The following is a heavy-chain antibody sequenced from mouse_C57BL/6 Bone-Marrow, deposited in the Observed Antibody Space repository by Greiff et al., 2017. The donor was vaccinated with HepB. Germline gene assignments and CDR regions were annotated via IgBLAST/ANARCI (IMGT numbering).Heavy chain of an antibody. CDR3: ARADGGFAY. CDR1: GYTFTSYT. D-gene: IGHD2-3*01. CDR2: INPSSGYT. V-gene: IGHV1-4*01. J-gene: IGHJ3*01. Sequence: VQLQQSGAELARPGASVKMSCKASGYTFTSYTMHWVKQRPGQGLEWIGYINPSSGYTKYNQKFKDKATLTADKSSSTAYMKLSSLTSEDSAGYYCARADGGFAYWGQGTLVTVSA.